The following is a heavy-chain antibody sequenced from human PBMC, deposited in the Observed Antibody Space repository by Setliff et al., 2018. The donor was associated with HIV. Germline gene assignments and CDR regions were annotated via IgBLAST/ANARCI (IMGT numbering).Heavy chain of an antibody. CDR2: IRSKAYGGTT. J-gene: IGHJ4*02. Sequence: PGGSLRLSCTASGFTFGDYAMSWVRQAPGKGLEWVGFIRSKAYGGTTEYAASVKGRFTISRDDSKSIAYLQMNSLKTEDTAVYYCTRGPLKTYYFDYWGQGTLVTVSS. V-gene: IGHV3-49*04. CDR1: GFTFGDYA. CDR3: TRGPLKTYYFDY.